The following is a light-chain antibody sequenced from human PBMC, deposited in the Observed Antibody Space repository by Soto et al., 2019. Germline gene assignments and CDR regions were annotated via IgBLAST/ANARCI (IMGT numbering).Light chain of an antibody. J-gene: IGKJ4*01. CDR3: QQSSDWPLT. CDR2: DAS. Sequence: EIVLTQSPATLSLSPGERATLSCRASQSVSSYLAWYQQKPGQAPRLLIYDASNRATGIPARFSGSGSGTDFTLTISSLEPEHFAVYYCQQSSDWPLTFGGGTKADIK. CDR1: QSVSSY. V-gene: IGKV3-11*01.